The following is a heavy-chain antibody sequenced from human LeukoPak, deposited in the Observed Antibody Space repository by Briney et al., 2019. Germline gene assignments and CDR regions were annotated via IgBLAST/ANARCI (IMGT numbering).Heavy chain of an antibody. V-gene: IGHV4-4*02. CDR2: IYHSGST. CDR3: ASWSHGSYSYYFDY. D-gene: IGHD1-26*01. CDR1: GGSISSSNW. Sequence: SGTLSLTCAVSGGSISSSNWWSWVRQPPRKGLEWSGEIYHSGSTNYNPSLKSRVTISVDKSKNQFSLKLSSVTAADTAVYYCASWSHGSYSYYFDYWGQGTLVTVSS. J-gene: IGHJ4*02.